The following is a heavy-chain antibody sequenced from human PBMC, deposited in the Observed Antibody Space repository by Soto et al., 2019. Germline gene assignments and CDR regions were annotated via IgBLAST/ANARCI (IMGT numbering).Heavy chain of an antibody. D-gene: IGHD3-10*01. Sequence: PXETLSLPCTVSDGSISSGNYFWSWIRQPPGKGLEWIGYIYYTGSTYHNPSLKSRLTISKDTSKSQFSLRLSSATAADTAVYYCARVRTYYYGSGSMGGWFDSWGQGTLVTVSS. CDR3: ARVRTYYYGSGSMGGWFDS. V-gene: IGHV4-30-4*01. J-gene: IGHJ5*01. CDR2: IYYTGST. CDR1: DGSISSGNYF.